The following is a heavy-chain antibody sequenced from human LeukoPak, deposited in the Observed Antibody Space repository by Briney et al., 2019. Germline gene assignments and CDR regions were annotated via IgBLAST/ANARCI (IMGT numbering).Heavy chain of an antibody. V-gene: IGHV3-30*18. D-gene: IGHD2-15*01. CDR3: AKDHEGGSCYY. CDR2: ISYDGSNK. J-gene: IGHJ4*02. Sequence: GGSLRLSCAASGFSFSDYGMHWVRQAPGKGLEWVAVISYDGSNKYYADSVKGRFTISRDNSKNTLYLQMNSLRAEDTAVYYCAKDHEGGSCYYWGQGTLVTVSS. CDR1: GFSFSDYG.